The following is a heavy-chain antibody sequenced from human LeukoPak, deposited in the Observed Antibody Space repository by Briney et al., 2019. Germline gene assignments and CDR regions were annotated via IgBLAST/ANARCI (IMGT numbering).Heavy chain of an antibody. V-gene: IGHV3-11*04. CDR2: ITGSGTTK. J-gene: IGHJ5*02. Sequence: GGSLRLSCAASGFTFSDYYMSWTRQAPGKGLEWVSYITGSGTTKYYADSVKGRFTISRDNAKNTLYLQMNSLRAEDTAVYYCARDSVTIFGVVINRGWFDPWGQGTLVTVSS. D-gene: IGHD3-3*01. CDR1: GFTFSDYY. CDR3: ARDSVTIFGVVINRGWFDP.